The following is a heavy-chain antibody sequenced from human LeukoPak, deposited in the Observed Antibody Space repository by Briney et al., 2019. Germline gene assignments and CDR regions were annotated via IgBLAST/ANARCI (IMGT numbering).Heavy chain of an antibody. J-gene: IGHJ6*03. CDR3: ARQTRGDSSGWSPYYYYYMDV. D-gene: IGHD6-19*01. V-gene: IGHV1-69*06. Sequence: ASVKVSCKASGYTFTSYYMHWVRQAPGQGLEWMGGIIPIFGTANYAQKFQGRVTITADKSTSTAYMELSSLRSEDTAVYYCARQTRGDSSGWSPYYYYYMDVWGKGTTVTVSS. CDR1: GYTFTSYY. CDR2: IIPIFGTA.